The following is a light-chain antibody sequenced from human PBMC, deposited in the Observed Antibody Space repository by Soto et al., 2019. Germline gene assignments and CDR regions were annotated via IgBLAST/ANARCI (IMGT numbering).Light chain of an antibody. CDR3: SSYTSSSPLI. CDR2: EVS. V-gene: IGLV2-14*01. Sequence: QSALTQPASVSGSPGQSVTISCTGSSSDVGGYNYVSWYQQHPGKAPKLMIYEVSNRPSGVSNRFSGSKSGTPASLPISGLQAEHEADYSCSSYTSSSPLIFGNGTKVTV. CDR1: SSDVGGYNY. J-gene: IGLJ1*01.